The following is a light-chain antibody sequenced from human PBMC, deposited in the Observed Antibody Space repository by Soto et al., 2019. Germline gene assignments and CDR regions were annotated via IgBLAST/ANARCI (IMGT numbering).Light chain of an antibody. CDR1: HTISSSY. V-gene: IGKV3-20*01. CDR3: HQYVNSSPRW. CDR2: GIS. J-gene: IGKJ1*01. Sequence: EIVLTQSPGTLSLSPGERATLSCRASHTISSSYLAWYQQKPGQAPRLLMYGISRRATGIPDRFSGSGSGTDFTRFITRVEPEDVAVYYYHQYVNSSPRWFGQGTEVVIK.